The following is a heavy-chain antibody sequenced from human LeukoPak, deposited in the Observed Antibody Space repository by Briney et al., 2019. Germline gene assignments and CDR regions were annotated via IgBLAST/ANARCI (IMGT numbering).Heavy chain of an antibody. J-gene: IGHJ4*02. Sequence: GGSLRLSCAASGFTFSSYGMNWVRQAPGEGLEWVSYITSSSNTRYYADSVKGRFTTSRDNAKNSLYLQINSVRDEDTAVYYCARGFYGSGSYLFDYWGQGTLVTVSS. CDR1: GFTFSSYG. CDR3: ARGFYGSGSYLFDY. V-gene: IGHV3-48*02. CDR2: ITSSSNTR. D-gene: IGHD3-10*01.